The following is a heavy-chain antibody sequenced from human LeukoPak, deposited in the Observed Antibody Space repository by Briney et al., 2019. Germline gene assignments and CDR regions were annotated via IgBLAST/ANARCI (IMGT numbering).Heavy chain of an antibody. V-gene: IGHV3-11*01. CDR2: ISSSGSTI. Sequence: PGGSLRLSCAASGFTFSDYYMSWIRQAPGKGLEWVSYISSSGSTIYYADSVKGRFTISRDNAKNSLYLQMNSLRAEDTAVYYCARGSEYSTYDAFDTWGQGTMVTVSS. J-gene: IGHJ3*02. CDR1: GFTFSDYY. D-gene: IGHD6-6*01. CDR3: ARGSEYSTYDAFDT.